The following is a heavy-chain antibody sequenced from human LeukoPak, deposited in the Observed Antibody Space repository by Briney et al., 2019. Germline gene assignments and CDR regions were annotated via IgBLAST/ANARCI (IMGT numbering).Heavy chain of an antibody. D-gene: IGHD3-22*01. CDR3: ARDRTFSGYSVDDAFDI. Sequence: GGSLRLSCAAYGFTVSSNEMSWVRQAPGKGLEWVANIKQDGSEKYYVDSVKGRCTISRDNAKNSLYLQMNSLRAEDTAVYYCARDRTFSGYSVDDAFDIWGQGTMVTVSS. V-gene: IGHV3-7*01. J-gene: IGHJ3*02. CDR1: GFTVSSNE. CDR2: IKQDGSEK.